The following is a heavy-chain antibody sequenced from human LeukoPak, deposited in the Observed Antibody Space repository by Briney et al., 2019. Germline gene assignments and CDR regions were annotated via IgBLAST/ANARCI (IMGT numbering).Heavy chain of an antibody. D-gene: IGHD2-15*01. J-gene: IGHJ1*01. CDR2: INPNSGGT. CDR1: GYTFTGYY. Sequence: ASVKVSCKASGYTFTGYYMHWVRQAPGQGLEWMGWINPNSGGTNYAQKFQGRVTMTRDTSISTAYMELSRLRSDDTAVYYCARENGSGGSCYASCEYFQHWGQGTLVTVSS. V-gene: IGHV1-2*02. CDR3: ARENGSGGSCYASCEYFQH.